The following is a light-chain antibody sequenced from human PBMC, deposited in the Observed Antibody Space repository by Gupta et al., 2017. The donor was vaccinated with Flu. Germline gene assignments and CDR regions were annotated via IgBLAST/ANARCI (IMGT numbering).Light chain of an antibody. Sequence: RPGRCPTTVIYEDNQRHSGFPDRFSGSIASSANTASLTISGLKAEDEADYYCQSYDSSNPWVFGGGTKLTVL. CDR3: QSYDSSNPWV. J-gene: IGLJ3*02. CDR2: EDN. V-gene: IGLV6-57*01.